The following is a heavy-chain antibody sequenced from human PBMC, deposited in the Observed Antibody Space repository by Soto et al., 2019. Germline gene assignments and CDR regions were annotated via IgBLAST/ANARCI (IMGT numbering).Heavy chain of an antibody. D-gene: IGHD6-13*01. CDR2: IYSGGST. Sequence: EVQLVESGGGLVRPGGSLRLSCAASGFTVSSNYMSWVRQAPGKGLEWVSVIYSGGSTYYADSVKGRFTISRDNSKNTLYLQMNSLRAEDTAVYYCARDRRIAAAGAWGFDPWGQGTLVTVSS. CDR1: GFTVSSNY. J-gene: IGHJ5*02. CDR3: ARDRRIAAAGAWGFDP. V-gene: IGHV3-66*01.